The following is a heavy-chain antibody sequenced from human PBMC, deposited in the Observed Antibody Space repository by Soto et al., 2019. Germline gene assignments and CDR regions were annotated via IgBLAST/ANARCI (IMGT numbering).Heavy chain of an antibody. CDR3: ARFGTTGTAFSYGMDV. J-gene: IGHJ6*02. D-gene: IGHD1-1*01. CDR2: IWYDGSNK. Sequence: GGSLRLSCAASGFTFSSYGMHWVRQAPGKGLEWVAVIWYDGSNKYYADSVKGRFTISRDNSKNTPYLQMNSLRAKDTAVYYCARFGTTGTAFSYGMDVWGQGTTVTVSS. CDR1: GFTFSSYG. V-gene: IGHV3-33*01.